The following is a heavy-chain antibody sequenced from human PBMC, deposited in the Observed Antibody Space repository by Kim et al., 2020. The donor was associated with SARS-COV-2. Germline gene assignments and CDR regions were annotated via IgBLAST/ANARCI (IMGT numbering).Heavy chain of an antibody. D-gene: IGHD3-22*01. CDR1: GGTFSSYA. V-gene: IGHV1-69*04. CDR2: IIPILGIV. J-gene: IGHJ4*02. Sequence: SVKVSCKASGGTFSSYAISWVRQAPGQGLEWMGRIIPILGIVNYAQKFQGRVTITADKSTSTAYMELSSLRSEDTAVYYCARDLRNYDSGGPWGQGTLVTVSS. CDR3: ARDLRNYDSGGP.